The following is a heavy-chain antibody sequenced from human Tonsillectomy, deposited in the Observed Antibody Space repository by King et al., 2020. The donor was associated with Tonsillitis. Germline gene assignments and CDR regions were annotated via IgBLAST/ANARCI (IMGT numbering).Heavy chain of an antibody. Sequence: VQLVESGGGVVQPGRSLRLSCAASAVSFRSYGMHWVRQAPGKGLEWVAVIGYDGSSKYYADSVKGRFTISRDNSMHMVYLQMNSLRAEDTAVYYCAKDAASRRSNYVDYFDYWGQGILVTVSS. V-gene: IGHV3-30*18. J-gene: IGHJ4*02. CDR2: IGYDGSSK. D-gene: IGHD3-10*01. CDR3: AKDAASRRSNYVDYFDY. CDR1: AVSFRSYG.